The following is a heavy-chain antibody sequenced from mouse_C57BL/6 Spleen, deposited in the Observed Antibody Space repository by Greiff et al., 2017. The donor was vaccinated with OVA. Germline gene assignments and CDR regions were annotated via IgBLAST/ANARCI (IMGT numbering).Heavy chain of an antibody. D-gene: IGHD2-3*01. V-gene: IGHV1-64*01. CDR1: GYTFTSYW. Sequence: QVQLQQPGAELVKPGASVKLSCKASGYTFTSYWMHWVKQRPGQGLEWIGMIHPNSGSTNYNEKFKSKATLTVDKSSSTAYMQLSSLTSEDSAVDYCAREGDGYYAMDYWGQGTSVTVSS. CDR2: IHPNSGST. CDR3: AREGDGYYAMDY. J-gene: IGHJ4*01.